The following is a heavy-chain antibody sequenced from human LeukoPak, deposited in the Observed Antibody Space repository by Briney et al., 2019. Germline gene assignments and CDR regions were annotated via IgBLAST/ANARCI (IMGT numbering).Heavy chain of an antibody. J-gene: IGHJ5*02. CDR2: IYYSGST. CDR1: GGSISSSSYY. CDR3: ARAIPYYYGSGRVAAKNWFDP. V-gene: IGHV4-39*07. Sequence: SETLSLTCTVSGGSISSSSYYWGWIRQPPGKGLEWIGSIYYSGSTNYNPSLKSRVTISVDTSKNQFSLKLSSVTAADTAVYYCARAIPYYYGSGRVAAKNWFDPWGQGTLVTVSS. D-gene: IGHD3-10*01.